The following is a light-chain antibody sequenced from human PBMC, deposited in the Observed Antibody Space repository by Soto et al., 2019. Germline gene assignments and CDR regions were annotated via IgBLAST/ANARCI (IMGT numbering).Light chain of an antibody. J-gene: IGLJ7*01. CDR3: LLSYNGAPAV. V-gene: IGLV7-46*01. Sequence: QAVVTQESSLTVSRGGTVTLTCDSSIDTVTTSHWPYWFQQKPGQAPKTLIYDTSNRHSWTPARFSGSILGGKAALILSGAQPEDEAEYYCLLSYNGAPAVFGGGTQLTVL. CDR2: DTS. CDR1: IDTVTTSHW.